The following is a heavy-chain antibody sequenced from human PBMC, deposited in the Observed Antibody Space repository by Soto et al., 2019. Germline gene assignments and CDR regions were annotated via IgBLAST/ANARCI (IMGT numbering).Heavy chain of an antibody. Sequence: EVPLLESGGGLVQPGGSLRLSCAASGFTFSNYDMSWVRQAPGKGLEWVSSISRSGGSAYYADSVKGRFTFSRDNSKNTLFLQMNSLRAEDTAIYYCATHFTTLLDYWGQGALVTVSS. V-gene: IGHV3-23*01. J-gene: IGHJ4*02. CDR1: GFTFSNYD. CDR3: ATHFTTLLDY. CDR2: ISRSGGSA. D-gene: IGHD4-4*01.